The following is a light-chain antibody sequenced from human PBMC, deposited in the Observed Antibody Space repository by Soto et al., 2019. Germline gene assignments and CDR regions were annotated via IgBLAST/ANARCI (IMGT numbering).Light chain of an antibody. CDR1: QSVSSSY. CDR2: GAS. V-gene: IGKV3-20*01. Sequence: ESVLIQSPGTLSLSPGERATLSCRASQSVSSSYLAWYQQKPGQAPRLLIYGASSRATGIPDRFSGSGSGTDFTLTISRLEPEDFAVYYCQQYGSSSLTFGGGTKVDIK. CDR3: QQYGSSSLT. J-gene: IGKJ4*01.